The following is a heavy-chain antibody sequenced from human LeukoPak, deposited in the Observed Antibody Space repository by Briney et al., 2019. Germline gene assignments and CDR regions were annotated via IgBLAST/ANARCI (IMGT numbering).Heavy chain of an antibody. V-gene: IGHV3-30*02. J-gene: IGHJ5*02. D-gene: IGHD6-13*01. Sequence: GGSLRLSCAASGFIFITYGIHWVRQAPGKGLEWVAFIRYDGSNRFYADSVKGRFTISRDNSKNTLHLQMNSLRAEDTAVYYCAKVPAAGTDWFDPWGQGTLVTVSS. CDR2: IRYDGSNR. CDR3: AKVPAAGTDWFDP. CDR1: GFIFITYG.